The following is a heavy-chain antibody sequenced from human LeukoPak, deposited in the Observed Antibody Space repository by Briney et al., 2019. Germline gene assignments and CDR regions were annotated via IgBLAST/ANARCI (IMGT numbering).Heavy chain of an antibody. D-gene: IGHD3-10*01. V-gene: IGHV3-23*01. Sequence: PGGSLRLSCAASGFTFSSFSVNWVRQAPGKGLEWVSTVSTGGAATYYADSVKGRFTISRDNSENTLYLQMNSLRAEDTAVYYCAKGIGHYYGSGSYYSEIDYWGQGTLVTVSS. J-gene: IGHJ4*02. CDR2: VSTGGAAT. CDR3: AKGIGHYYGSGSYYSEIDY. CDR1: GFTFSSFS.